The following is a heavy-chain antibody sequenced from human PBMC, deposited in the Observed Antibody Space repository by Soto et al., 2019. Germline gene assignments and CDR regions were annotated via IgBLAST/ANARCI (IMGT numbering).Heavy chain of an antibody. Sequence: GGSLRLSCAASGFTFSSYGMHWVRQAPGKGLEWVAVIWYDGSNKYYADSVKGRFTISRDNSKNTLYLQMNSLRAEDTAVYYCARGIRRAPFGESIVDFDYWGQGTLVTVSS. D-gene: IGHD3-10*01. V-gene: IGHV3-33*01. CDR2: IWYDGSNK. J-gene: IGHJ4*02. CDR3: ARGIRRAPFGESIVDFDY. CDR1: GFTFSSYG.